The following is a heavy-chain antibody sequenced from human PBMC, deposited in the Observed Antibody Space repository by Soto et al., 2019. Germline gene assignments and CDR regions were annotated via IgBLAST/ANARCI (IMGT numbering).Heavy chain of an antibody. J-gene: IGHJ4*02. CDR1: GFSLSTSGVG. CDR2: IYWDDYK. V-gene: IGHV2-5*02. Sequence: QITLKESGPTLVQPTQTLTLTCTFSGFSLSTSGVGVGWIRQPPGKALEWLALIYWDDYKRYSPSLKSRLTITKDTSKTPVVPTTTNMAPVHTATYYCAHPSHSYDSSGDYYGEGWGQGTPVTVSS. D-gene: IGHD3-22*01. CDR3: AHPSHSYDSSGDYYGEG.